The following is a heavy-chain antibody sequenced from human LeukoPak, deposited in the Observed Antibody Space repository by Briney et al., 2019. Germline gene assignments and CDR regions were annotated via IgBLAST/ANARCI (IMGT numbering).Heavy chain of an antibody. J-gene: IGHJ3*02. Sequence: SETLSLTCTVSGGSISSSSYYWGWIRQPPGKGLEWIGSIYYSGSTYYNPSLKSRVTISVDTSKNQFSLKLSSVTAADTAVYYCARYYYDSSGYYPARRKPRDAFDIWGQGTMVTVSS. V-gene: IGHV4-39*07. CDR2: IYYSGST. CDR1: GGSISSSSYY. CDR3: ARYYYDSSGYYPARRKPRDAFDI. D-gene: IGHD3-22*01.